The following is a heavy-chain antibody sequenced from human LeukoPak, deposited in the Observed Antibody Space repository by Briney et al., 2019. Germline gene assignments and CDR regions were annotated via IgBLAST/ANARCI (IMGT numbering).Heavy chain of an antibody. D-gene: IGHD6-13*01. CDR3: AKDVYSSSWYVYWYFDL. J-gene: IGHJ2*01. Sequence: TGGSLRLSCAASGFTFSSYAMSWVRQAPGKGLEWVSAISGSGGSTYYADSVKGRFTISRDNSKNTLYLQMNSLRAEDTAVYYCAKDVYSSSWYVYWYFDLWGRGTLVTVSS. CDR2: ISGSGGST. CDR1: GFTFSSYA. V-gene: IGHV3-23*01.